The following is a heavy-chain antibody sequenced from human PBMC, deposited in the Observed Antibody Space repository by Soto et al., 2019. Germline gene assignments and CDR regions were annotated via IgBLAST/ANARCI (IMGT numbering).Heavy chain of an antibody. CDR3: ARGLITGSHYSGGWYYFDS. CDR1: GESFSGYI. J-gene: IGHJ4*02. V-gene: IGHV4-34*01. CDR2: INHSGSA. D-gene: IGHD6-19*01. Sequence: QVQLQQSGAGLLKPSETLSLTCAVYGESFSGYIWTWIRQTPGKGLQWIGQINHSGSAIYNPSLKRRVTISVHTSNSQFSLELSSVNAADTAVYYCARGLITGSHYSGGWYYFDSWGQGTQVTVSS.